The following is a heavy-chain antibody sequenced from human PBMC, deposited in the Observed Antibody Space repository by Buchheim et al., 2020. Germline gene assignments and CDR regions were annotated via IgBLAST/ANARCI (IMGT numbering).Heavy chain of an antibody. J-gene: IGHJ5*02. D-gene: IGHD3-10*02. Sequence: EVQLLESGGALVQPGGSLRLSCAASGFIFSSYAMVWVRQAPGKGLEWVSAISGSGGSTYYADFVKGRFTISRDNSKNTLYVQMNSLRAEDTAVYYCAKDHSSTWYVALASWGQGTL. CDR2: ISGSGGST. CDR1: GFIFSSYA. CDR3: AKDHSSTWYVALAS. V-gene: IGHV3-23*01.